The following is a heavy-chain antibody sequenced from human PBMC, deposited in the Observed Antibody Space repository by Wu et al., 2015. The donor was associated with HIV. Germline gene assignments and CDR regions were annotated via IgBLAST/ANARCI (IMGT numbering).Heavy chain of an antibody. J-gene: IGHJ5*02. CDR3: VRDSTEDRPNWFDP. D-gene: IGHD6-6*01. Sequence: QVQLAQSGAEVKKSGASLKVSCKASGYAFKTYGISWLRQAPGQGLEWMGWISGYNGNTNYAQNLQGRVTMTTDTSSSTVYMELRSLRSDDTAVYYCVRDSTEDRPNWFDPWGQGTLVIVSS. V-gene: IGHV1-18*01. CDR1: GYAFKTYG. CDR2: ISGYNGNT.